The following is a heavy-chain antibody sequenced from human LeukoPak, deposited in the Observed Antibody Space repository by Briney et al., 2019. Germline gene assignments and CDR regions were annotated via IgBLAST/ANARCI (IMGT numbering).Heavy chain of an antibody. V-gene: IGHV3-48*01. CDR2: ISSSSTII. CDR1: GFTFTIYS. D-gene: IGHD6-6*01. CDR3: ARPGRYSSSPNHFDY. Sequence: GGSLRLSCAASGFTFTIYSMNWVRQAPGKGLEWVSYISSSSTIIYYADSVKGRFTISRDNAKNSLYLQMNSLRAEDTAVYYCARPGRYSSSPNHFDYWGQGTLVTVSS. J-gene: IGHJ4*02.